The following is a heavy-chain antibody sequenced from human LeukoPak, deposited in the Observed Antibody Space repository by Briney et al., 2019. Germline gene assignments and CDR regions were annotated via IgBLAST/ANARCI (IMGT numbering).Heavy chain of an antibody. Sequence: GGSLRLSCAASGFTFSSFDMNWVRQAPGKGLEWISYISSSGSPIYYADSVKGRFTISRNNAKNSLYLQMNSLRAEDTAVYYCATQGRSTNLGIWGQGTMVTVSS. J-gene: IGHJ3*02. CDR1: GFTFSSFD. V-gene: IGHV3-48*03. CDR3: ATQGRSTNLGI. D-gene: IGHD2-2*01. CDR2: ISSSGSPI.